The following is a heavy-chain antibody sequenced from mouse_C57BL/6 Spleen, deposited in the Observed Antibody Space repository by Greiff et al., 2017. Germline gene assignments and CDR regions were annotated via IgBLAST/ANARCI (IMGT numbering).Heavy chain of an antibody. CDR2: IFPGDGEN. Sequence: QVPLKQSGPELVKPGASVEISCKASGYAFSSSRMNWVKQRPGTGLEWIGRIFPGDGENNYNGKFKGKATLTADKSSSPAYMQLSSLTSEDSAVYFCAGYDGAFDYWGQGTTRTVSS. V-gene: IGHV1-82*01. J-gene: IGHJ2*01. D-gene: IGHD2-14*01. CDR3: AGYDGAFDY. CDR1: GYAFSSSR.